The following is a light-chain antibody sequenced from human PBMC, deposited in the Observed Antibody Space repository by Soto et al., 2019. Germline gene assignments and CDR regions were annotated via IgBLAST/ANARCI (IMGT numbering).Light chain of an antibody. V-gene: IGLV1-40*01. CDR3: QSYDSSLSGSKV. CDR1: SSNIGAGYD. Sequence: QSVLTQPPSVSGAPGQRVTISCTGSSSNIGAGYDVHWYQQLPGTAPKLLIYGNSNRPSGVPVRFSGSKSGTSASLAITGLQAEDEADYYCQSYDSSLSGSKVFGGGTQLTVL. CDR2: GNS. J-gene: IGLJ2*01.